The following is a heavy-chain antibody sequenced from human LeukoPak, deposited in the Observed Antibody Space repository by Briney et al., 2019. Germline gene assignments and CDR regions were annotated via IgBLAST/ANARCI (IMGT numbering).Heavy chain of an antibody. CDR1: GGSISSYY. V-gene: IGHV4-59*01. CDR3: AREDSSGYYAY. D-gene: IGHD3-22*01. Sequence: SETLSLTCTVSGGSISSYYWSWIRQPSGKGLEWIGYIYYSGSTNYNPSLKSRVTISVDTSKNQFSLKLSSVTAADTAVYYCAREDSSGYYAYWGQGTLVTVSS. J-gene: IGHJ4*02. CDR2: IYYSGST.